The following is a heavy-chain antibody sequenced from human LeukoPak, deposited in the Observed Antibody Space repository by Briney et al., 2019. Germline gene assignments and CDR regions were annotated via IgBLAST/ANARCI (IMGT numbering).Heavy chain of an antibody. CDR3: ARDRTSRSGYRNWFDP. Sequence: ASVKVSCKASGYTFTGYYMHWVRQAPGQGLEWMGWINPNSGGTNYAQKFQGRVTMTRDTSISTAYMEPSRLRSDDTAVYYCARDRTSRSGYRNWFDPWGQGTLVTVSS. V-gene: IGHV1-2*02. CDR2: INPNSGGT. D-gene: IGHD3-3*01. CDR1: GYTFTGYY. J-gene: IGHJ5*02.